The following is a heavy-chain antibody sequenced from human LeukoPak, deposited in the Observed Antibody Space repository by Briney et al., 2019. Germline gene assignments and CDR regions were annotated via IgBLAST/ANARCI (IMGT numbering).Heavy chain of an antibody. V-gene: IGHV1-69*04. D-gene: IGHD6-13*01. CDR2: IIPILGIA. J-gene: IGHJ4*02. CDR3: ARAGGIAAARIGGV. CDR1: GGTFSSYA. Sequence: GASVKVSCKASGGTFSSYAISWVRQAPGQGLEWMGRIIPILGIANYAQKFQGRVTITADKSTSTAYMELSSLRSEDTAVYYCARAGGIAAARIGGVWGQGTLVTVSS.